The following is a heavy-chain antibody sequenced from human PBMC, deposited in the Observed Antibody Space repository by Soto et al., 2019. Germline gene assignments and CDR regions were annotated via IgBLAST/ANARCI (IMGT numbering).Heavy chain of an antibody. CDR1: GDTFAFYS. D-gene: IGHD3-10*01. CDR3: ATSYGSGYRACDY. Sequence: QVQLVQSGAEVKRPGSSVKVSCKASGDTFAFYSINWVRQAPGLGLEWMGRINPILSMSNYAQRFQGRVTMTAEKSTSTAYMVLNSLRFEDTAIYYCATSYGSGYRACDYWGQGALVTVSS. J-gene: IGHJ4*02. CDR2: INPILSMS. V-gene: IGHV1-69*02.